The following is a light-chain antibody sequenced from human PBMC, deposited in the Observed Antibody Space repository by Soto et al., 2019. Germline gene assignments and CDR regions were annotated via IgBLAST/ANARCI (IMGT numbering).Light chain of an antibody. V-gene: IGLV2-23*02. CDR2: EVS. CDR1: SSDVGSYNL. Sequence: QSVLTQPASVSGSPGQSITISCTGTSSDVGSYNLVSWYQQHPDKAPKLIIYEVSKWPSGVYSRFSASKSGNTASLTISGLKSEDEADYYCCSYAGSSTWVFGGGTKLTVL. J-gene: IGLJ3*02. CDR3: CSYAGSSTWV.